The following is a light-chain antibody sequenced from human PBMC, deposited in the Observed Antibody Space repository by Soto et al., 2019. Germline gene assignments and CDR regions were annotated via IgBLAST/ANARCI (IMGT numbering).Light chain of an antibody. CDR3: CSSAPSRTVV. CDR2: GGN. Sequence: QSVLTQPASVSGSPGQSITISCTGFSXAVGSYRLVSWYQCHPGKVPKLIIYGGNKRPSGVSNRFSGSEPGNTASLTISGLQAEDEADYYCCSSAPSRTVVFGTGTKVTVL. V-gene: IGLV2-23*01. J-gene: IGLJ1*01. CDR1: SXAVGSYRL.